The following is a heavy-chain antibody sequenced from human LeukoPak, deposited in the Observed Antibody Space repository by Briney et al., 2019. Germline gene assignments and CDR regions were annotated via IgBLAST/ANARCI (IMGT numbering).Heavy chain of an antibody. CDR2: IDPKSGDA. Sequence: ASVKVSCKASGSTFSDYHINWVRQASGQGPEWMGWIDPKSGDAKYGQAFQGRVTMTRDTSISTAYMELNRLRFDDTAMYYCARGEYSNGYPYRLDSWGQGTLVTVSS. J-gene: IGHJ4*02. CDR3: ARGEYSNGYPYRLDS. CDR1: GSTFSDYH. D-gene: IGHD3-16*01. V-gene: IGHV1-2*02.